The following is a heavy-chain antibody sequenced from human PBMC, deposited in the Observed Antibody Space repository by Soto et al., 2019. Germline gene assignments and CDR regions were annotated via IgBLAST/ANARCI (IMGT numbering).Heavy chain of an antibody. CDR1: GYTFSNYW. V-gene: IGHV5-51*01. CDR2: IYPGDSDT. J-gene: IGHJ4*02. Sequence: PGESLKISCRGSGYTFSNYWNAWVRQMPGKGLEWMGIIYPGDSDTRYSPSFRGQVTMSADKYINTAYLEWSSLKASDTGIYYCARQGAKYYYDRSAYYESWGQGTPVTVSS. D-gene: IGHD3-22*01. CDR3: ARQGAKYYYDRSAYYES.